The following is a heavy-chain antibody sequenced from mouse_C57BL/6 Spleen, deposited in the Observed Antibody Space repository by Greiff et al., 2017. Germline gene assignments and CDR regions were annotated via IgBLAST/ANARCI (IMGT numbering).Heavy chain of an antibody. J-gene: IGHJ4*01. CDR1: GFTFSSYG. V-gene: IGHV5-6*01. Sequence: EVQGVESGGDLVKPGGSLKLSCAASGFTFSSYGMSWVRQTPDKRLEWVATISSGGSYTYYPDSVKGRFTISRDNAKNTLYLQMSSLKSEDTAMYYCARQGSMVTTWGYAMDYWGQGTSVTVSS. CDR2: ISSGGSYT. D-gene: IGHD2-1*01. CDR3: ARQGSMVTTWGYAMDY.